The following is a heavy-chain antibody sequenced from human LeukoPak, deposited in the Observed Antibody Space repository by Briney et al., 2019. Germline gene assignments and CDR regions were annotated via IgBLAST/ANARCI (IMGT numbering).Heavy chain of an antibody. CDR1: GYTFTSYY. V-gene: IGHV1-46*01. CDR2: INPSGGST. CDR3: ARDPTTGYCSGGSCYSYDY. J-gene: IGHJ4*02. D-gene: IGHD2-15*01. Sequence: GASVKVSCKASGYTFTSYYMHWVRQAPGQGLEWMGIINPSGGSTSYAQKFQGRVTMTRDTSTSTVYMELSSLRSEDTAVYYRARDPTTGYCSGGSCYSYDYWGQGTLVTVSS.